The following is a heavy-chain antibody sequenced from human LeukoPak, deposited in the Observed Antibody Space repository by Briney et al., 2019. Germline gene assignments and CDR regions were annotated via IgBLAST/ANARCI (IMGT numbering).Heavy chain of an antibody. CDR3: ARDAQWDGYNSYAFDI. Sequence: GGSLRLSCAASGFTFSSYGMHWVRQAPGKGLEWVAFIRYDGSNKYYADSVKGRFTISRDNSKNSLYLQMNSLRAEDTAVYYCARDAQWDGYNSYAFDIWGQGTMVTVSS. CDR2: IRYDGSNK. CDR1: GFTFSSYG. V-gene: IGHV3-30*02. D-gene: IGHD5-24*01. J-gene: IGHJ3*02.